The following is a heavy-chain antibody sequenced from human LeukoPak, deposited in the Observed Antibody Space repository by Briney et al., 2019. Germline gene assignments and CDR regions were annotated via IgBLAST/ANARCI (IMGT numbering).Heavy chain of an antibody. J-gene: IGHJ6*02. CDR2: IYPGDSDT. Sequence: GESLKISCQGSGYSFTSSWIGWVRQTPGKGLEWVGIIYPGDSDTRYSPSFQGQVTISADKSISTTYLQWSSLKASDTAIYYCARHDCSGTRCYYKGYYYYYGMDVWGQGTTVTVSS. D-gene: IGHD2-2*01. CDR1: GYSFTSSW. V-gene: IGHV5-51*01. CDR3: ARHDCSGTRCYYKGYYYYYGMDV.